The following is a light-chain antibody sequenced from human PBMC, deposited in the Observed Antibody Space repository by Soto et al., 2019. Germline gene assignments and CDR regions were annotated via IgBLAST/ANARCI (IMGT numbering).Light chain of an antibody. J-gene: IGKJ4*01. CDR2: DAS. V-gene: IGKV1-33*01. Sequence: DIQMTQSPSSLSASVGDRVTITCQASQDISNYLNWYQQKPGKAPKLLIYDASNLETGVPSRFSGSGSGTDFTFTISSLQPEDIATYYCQQYDNLPPRAITFGGGTKVEIK. CDR1: QDISNY. CDR3: QQYDNLPPRAIT.